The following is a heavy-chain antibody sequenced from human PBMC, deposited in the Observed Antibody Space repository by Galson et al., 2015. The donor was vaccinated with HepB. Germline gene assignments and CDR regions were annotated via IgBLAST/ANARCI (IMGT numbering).Heavy chain of an antibody. CDR1: GFSFSTYA. Sequence: SLRLSCAASGFSFSTYAMSWVRQAPEKGLDWVSGITASGGTTYYADSVKGRFTISRDNSKNTLFLQMNSLRAEDTAVYYCATASGYSNGLRAFDIWGQGTMVTVSS. V-gene: IGHV3-23*01. J-gene: IGHJ3*02. D-gene: IGHD5-18*01. CDR2: ITASGGTT. CDR3: ATASGYSNGLRAFDI.